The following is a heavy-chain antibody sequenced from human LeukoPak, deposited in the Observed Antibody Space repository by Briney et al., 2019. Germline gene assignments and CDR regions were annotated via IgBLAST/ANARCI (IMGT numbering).Heavy chain of an antibody. CDR2: VRDNGES. J-gene: IGHJ3*02. CDR1: GGSINPYY. Sequence: SETLSLTCTVSGGSINPYYWSWIRQPPGKGLEWIAYVRDNGESNYNPSLKSRLTISVDTPNNQISLRLSFVTAADTAMYYCARQPANTAAFDIWGPGTMVTVPS. D-gene: IGHD5-18*01. V-gene: IGHV4-59*08. CDR3: ARQPANTAAFDI.